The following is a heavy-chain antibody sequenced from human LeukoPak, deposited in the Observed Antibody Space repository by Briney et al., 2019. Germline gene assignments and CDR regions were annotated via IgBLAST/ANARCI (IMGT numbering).Heavy chain of an antibody. CDR2: ISGSGGST. V-gene: IGHV3-23*01. D-gene: IGHD3-10*01. CDR1: GFTFSSYA. Sequence: GGSLRLSCAASGFTFSSYAMGWVRQAPGKGLEWVSAISGSGGSTYYADSVKGRFTISRDNSKNTLYLQMNSLRAEDTAVYYCAKESLYYYGSGSYYFDYWGQGTLVTVSS. J-gene: IGHJ4*02. CDR3: AKESLYYYGSGSYYFDY.